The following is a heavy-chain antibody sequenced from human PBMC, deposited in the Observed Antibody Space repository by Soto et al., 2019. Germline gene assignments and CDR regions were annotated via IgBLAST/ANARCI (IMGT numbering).Heavy chain of an antibody. J-gene: IGHJ5*02. D-gene: IGHD6-13*01. V-gene: IGHV4-34*01. CDR2: INHSGST. CDR3: ARGIAAAGRWNNWFDP. CDR1: GGSFRGYY. Sequence: ETLSRTCAVYGGSFRGYYGSWIRQPPGKGLEWIGEINHSGSTNYNPSLKSRVNISVDTSKNQFSLKLSSVTAADTAVYYCARGIAAAGRWNNWFDPWGQGTLVTVSS.